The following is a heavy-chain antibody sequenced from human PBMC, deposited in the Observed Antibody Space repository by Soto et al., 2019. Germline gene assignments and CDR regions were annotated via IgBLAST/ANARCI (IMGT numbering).Heavy chain of an antibody. CDR3: ARSFRLEYSSSWSISDLFDY. D-gene: IGHD6-13*01. J-gene: IGHJ4*02. V-gene: IGHV1-69*01. CDR1: GGTVSSYA. Sequence: QVQLVQSGAEVKKPGSSVKVSCKASGGTVSSYALSWVRQAPGQGLEWMGGIIPIFGTANYAQKFQGRVTITADESTSTAYIELSSLRSEDTAVYYCARSFRLEYSSSWSISDLFDYWGQGTLVTVSS. CDR2: IIPIFGTA.